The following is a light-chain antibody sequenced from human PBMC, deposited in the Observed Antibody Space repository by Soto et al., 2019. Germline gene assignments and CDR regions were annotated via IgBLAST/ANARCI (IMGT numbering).Light chain of an antibody. J-gene: IGKJ5*01. CDR1: QGISSY. CDR3: QQLNSYPLT. V-gene: IGKV1-9*01. CDR2: AAS. Sequence: DSQLTQSPSFLSASVGDRVTITCRASQGISSYLAWYQQKPGKAPKLLIYAASTLQTGVPSRFSGSGSGTEFTLTVSSVQPEDFASYYCQQLNSYPLTFGQGTRLEIK.